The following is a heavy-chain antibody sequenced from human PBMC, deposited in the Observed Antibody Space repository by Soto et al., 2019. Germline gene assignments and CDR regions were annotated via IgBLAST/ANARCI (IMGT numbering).Heavy chain of an antibody. J-gene: IGHJ5*02. CDR2: ISGSSIYI. CDR3: AREGALKPFSS. Sequence: PGGSLRLSCAASGFTFINFAMNWVRQAPGKGLEWVSHISGSSIYIHYADSVRGRFTISRDNAKNSVYLQMDSLRVEDTAVYYCAREGALKPFSSWGQGALVTVSS. V-gene: IGHV3-21*01. CDR1: GFTFINFA.